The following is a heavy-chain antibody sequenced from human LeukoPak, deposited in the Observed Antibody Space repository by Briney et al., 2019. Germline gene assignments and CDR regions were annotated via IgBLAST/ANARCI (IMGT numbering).Heavy chain of an antibody. Sequence: GGSLRLSCAASGFTFSSYAMSWVRQAPGKGLEWVSAISGSGGSTYYADSVKGRFTISRDNSKNTLYLQMNSLRAEDTAVYYCAKDLLNLYYDFWSGYSGAIDIWGQGTMVTVSS. CDR3: AKDLLNLYYDFWSGYSGAIDI. CDR1: GFTFSSYA. CDR2: ISGSGGST. V-gene: IGHV3-23*01. D-gene: IGHD3-3*01. J-gene: IGHJ3*02.